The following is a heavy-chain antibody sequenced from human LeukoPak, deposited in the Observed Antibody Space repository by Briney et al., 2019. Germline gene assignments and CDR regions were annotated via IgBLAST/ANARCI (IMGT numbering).Heavy chain of an antibody. Sequence: GASVKVSCKASGYTFTGYYMHWVRQAPGQGLEWMGWINPNSGGTNYAQKFQGRVTMTRDTSISTAYMELSRLRSDDTAVYYCARGLLWFGELFPVDPWGQGTLVTVS. CDR1: GYTFTGYY. J-gene: IGHJ5*02. CDR3: ARGLLWFGELFPVDP. D-gene: IGHD3-10*01. CDR2: INPNSGGT. V-gene: IGHV1-2*02.